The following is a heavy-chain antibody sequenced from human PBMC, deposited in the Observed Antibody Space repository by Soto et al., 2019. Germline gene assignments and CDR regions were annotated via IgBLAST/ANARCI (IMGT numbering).Heavy chain of an antibody. CDR2: IYYSGST. V-gene: IGHV4-61*08. J-gene: IGHJ4*02. CDR1: GGSINSGGYY. Sequence: SATLXLTCTVSGGSINSGGYYWTWIRQHPGKGLEWIGYIYYSGSTNYNPSLKSRVTISVDTSKNQFSLKLSSVTAADTAVYYCARVRGEGLEPSFDYWGQGTLVTVSS. CDR3: ARVRGEGLEPSFDY. D-gene: IGHD1-1*01.